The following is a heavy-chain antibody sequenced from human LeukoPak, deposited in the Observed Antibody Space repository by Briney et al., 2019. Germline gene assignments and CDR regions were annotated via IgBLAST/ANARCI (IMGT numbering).Heavy chain of an antibody. V-gene: IGHV4-59*01. D-gene: IGHD4-11*01. J-gene: IGHJ5*02. CDR3: ARQAVTRWFDP. CDR2: IYHSGST. Sequence: SETLSLTCTVSGGSISSYYWSWIRQSPGKGPEWIGNIYHSGSTNYNTSLKSRVTISVDTSKNQFSLKLSSVTAADTAVYYCARQAVTRWFDPWGQGTLVTVSS. CDR1: GGSISSYY.